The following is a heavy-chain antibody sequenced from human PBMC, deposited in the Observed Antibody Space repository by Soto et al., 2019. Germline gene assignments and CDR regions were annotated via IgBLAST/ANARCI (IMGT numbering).Heavy chain of an antibody. CDR1: GGSFSGFY. Sequence: SETLSLTFAVYGGSFSGFYSSWIRQPPGKGLEWIGEINHSGSTNYNPSLKSRVTISVDTPKNQFSLKLSSVTAADTAVYYCARGKAYYDSSGYRYYFDYWGQGTLVTVSS. V-gene: IGHV4-34*01. D-gene: IGHD3-22*01. J-gene: IGHJ4*02. CDR2: INHSGST. CDR3: ARGKAYYDSSGYRYYFDY.